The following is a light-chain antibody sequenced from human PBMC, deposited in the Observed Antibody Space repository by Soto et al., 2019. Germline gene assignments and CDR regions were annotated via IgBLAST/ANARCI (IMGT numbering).Light chain of an antibody. CDR3: QQSYSTPYS. Sequence: DLQMTQSPSSLSASVGDRVTITCRASHSISNYLNWYQQKPGKAPNLLIYTASSLQSGVPSRFSGSGSGTDFTLTIGSLQPEDFATYYCQQSYSTPYSFGQGTKVDIK. CDR1: HSISNY. CDR2: TAS. V-gene: IGKV1-39*01. J-gene: IGKJ2*03.